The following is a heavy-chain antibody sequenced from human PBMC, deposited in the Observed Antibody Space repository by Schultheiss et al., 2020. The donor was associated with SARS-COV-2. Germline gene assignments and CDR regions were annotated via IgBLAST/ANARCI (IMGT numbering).Heavy chain of an antibody. CDR1: GFTFSSYG. D-gene: IGHD6-19*01. CDR2: IWYDGSNK. V-gene: IGHV3-33*01. Sequence: GGSLRLSCAASGFTFSSYGMHWVRQAPGKGLEWVAVIWYDGSNKYYADSVKGRFTISRDNSKNTLYLQMNSLRAEDTAVYYCASPIAVAGTHDYWGQGTLVTVSS. CDR3: ASPIAVAGTHDY. J-gene: IGHJ4*02.